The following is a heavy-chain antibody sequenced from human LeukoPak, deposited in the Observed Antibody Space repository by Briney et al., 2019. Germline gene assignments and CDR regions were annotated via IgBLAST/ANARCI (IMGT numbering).Heavy chain of an antibody. D-gene: IGHD6-13*01. CDR3: AKAASSSWPSYYYGMDV. CDR1: GFTFSSYA. J-gene: IGHJ6*02. CDR2: ISDGGGTT. V-gene: IGHV3-23*01. Sequence: GGSLRLSCAASGFTFSSYAMSWVRQAPGKGLEWVSAISDGGGTTYYADSVQGRFTISRDYSKNTLFLQMNSLRADDTAVYYCAKAASSSWPSYYYGMDVWGQGTTVTVSS.